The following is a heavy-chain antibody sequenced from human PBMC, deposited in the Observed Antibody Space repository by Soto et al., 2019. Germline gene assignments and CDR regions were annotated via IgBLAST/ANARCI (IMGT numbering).Heavy chain of an antibody. CDR3: ARLRAAGLSQIIAAAGSRYYYYYGMDV. J-gene: IGHJ6*02. Sequence: PSETLSLTCTVSGGYISSGGYYWSWIRQPPGKGLEWIGEINHTGSTNYNPSLKSRVTISVDTSKNQFSLKLSSVTAADTAVYYCARLRAAGLSQIIAAAGSRYYYYYGMDVWGQGTTVTVSS. CDR2: INHTGST. V-gene: IGHV4-39*07. CDR1: GGYISSGGYY. D-gene: IGHD6-13*01.